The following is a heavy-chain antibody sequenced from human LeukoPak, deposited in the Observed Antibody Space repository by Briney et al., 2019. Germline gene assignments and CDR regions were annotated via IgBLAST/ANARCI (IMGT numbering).Heavy chain of an antibody. D-gene: IGHD6-19*01. V-gene: IGHV3-74*01. Sequence: GGSLRLSCAASGFTFSSFWMHWVRQAPGKGLVWVSRINSVGSSTSYADSVKGRFTISRDNAKNTLYLQMNSLRAEDTAVYYCARERTSGWDAFDSWGQGTLVTVSS. J-gene: IGHJ4*02. CDR2: INSVGSST. CDR1: GFTFSSFW. CDR3: ARERTSGWDAFDS.